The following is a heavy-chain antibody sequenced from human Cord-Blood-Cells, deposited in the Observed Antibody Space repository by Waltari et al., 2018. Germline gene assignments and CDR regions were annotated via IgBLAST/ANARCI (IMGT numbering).Heavy chain of an antibody. J-gene: IGHJ5*02. D-gene: IGHD3-10*01. Sequence: QVQLVESGGGVVQPGRSLRLSCAASGFTFSSYAMHWVRQAPGKGLEWVEVISYDGSNKYYADSVKGRFTISRDNSKNTLYLQMNSLRAEDTAVYYCARDINCFGNSGWFDPWGQGTLVTVSS. CDR1: GFTFSSYA. V-gene: IGHV3-30-3*01. CDR2: ISYDGSNK. CDR3: ARDINCFGNSGWFDP.